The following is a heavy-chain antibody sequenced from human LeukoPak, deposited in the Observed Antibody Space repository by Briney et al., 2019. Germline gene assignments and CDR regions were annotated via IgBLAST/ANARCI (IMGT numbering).Heavy chain of an antibody. CDR3: TTDRMIYATNWAVSWFDP. V-gene: IGHV3-15*01. J-gene: IGHJ5*02. D-gene: IGHD2-8*01. CDR1: GFTFSNAW. CDR2: IKSKTDGGTT. Sequence: PGGSLRLSCAASGFTFSNAWMSWVRQAPGKGLEWVGRIKSKTDGGTTDYAAPVKGRFTISRDDSTKTLYLQMNSLKTEDTAVYYCTTDRMIYATNWAVSWFDPWGQGTLVTVSS.